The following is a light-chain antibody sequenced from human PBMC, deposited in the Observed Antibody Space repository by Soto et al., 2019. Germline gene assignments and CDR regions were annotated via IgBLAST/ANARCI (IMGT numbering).Light chain of an antibody. CDR3: MQALTAPPT. CDR1: QSLLNSNGYNY. CDR2: LGS. J-gene: IGKJ1*01. V-gene: IGKV2-28*01. Sequence: DIVMTQSPLSLPVTPGEPASISCRSSQSLLNSNGYNYLDWYLQKPGQSPQLLIYLGSNRASGVPDRFSGSGSGTDFTLKISRVEDEDVGVYHCMQALTAPPTLRQGTKVDIK.